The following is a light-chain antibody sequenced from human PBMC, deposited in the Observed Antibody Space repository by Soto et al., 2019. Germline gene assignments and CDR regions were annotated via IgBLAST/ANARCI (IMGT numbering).Light chain of an antibody. V-gene: IGLV1-40*01. CDR2: GNN. J-gene: IGLJ3*02. CDR1: SSNIGAGYD. CDR3: QSYDSSLSGGV. Sequence: QSVLTQPPSVSGAPGQRVTISCTGSSSNIGAGYDVHWYPHLPETAPKLLIYGNNNRPSGVPDRFSGSKSGTSASLAITGLQAEDEADYYCQSYDSSLSGGVFGGGTQLTVL.